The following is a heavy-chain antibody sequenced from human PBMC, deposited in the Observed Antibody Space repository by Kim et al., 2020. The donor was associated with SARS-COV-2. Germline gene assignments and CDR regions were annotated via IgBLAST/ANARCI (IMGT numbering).Heavy chain of an antibody. Sequence: NTKYSQKFQGRVTSTRDTSASTAYMELSSLRSEDTAVYYCASGFGETMEPWGQGTLVTVSS. D-gene: IGHD3-10*01. V-gene: IGHV1-3*01. CDR2: NT. J-gene: IGHJ5*02. CDR3: ASGFGETMEP.